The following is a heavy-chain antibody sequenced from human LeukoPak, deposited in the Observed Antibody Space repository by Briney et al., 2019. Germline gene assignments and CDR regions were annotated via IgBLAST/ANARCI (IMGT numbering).Heavy chain of an antibody. J-gene: IGHJ6*02. CDR1: GFTFSSYA. D-gene: IGHD2-15*01. V-gene: IGHV3-23*01. Sequence: GGSLRLSCAASGFTFSSYAMSWVRQAPGKGLEWVSAISGSGGSTYYADSVKGRFTISRDNSKNTLYLQMNSLRAEDTAVYYCAKGGDIVAPYYYYGMDVWGQGTTVTVSS. CDR3: AKGGDIVAPYYYYGMDV. CDR2: ISGSGGST.